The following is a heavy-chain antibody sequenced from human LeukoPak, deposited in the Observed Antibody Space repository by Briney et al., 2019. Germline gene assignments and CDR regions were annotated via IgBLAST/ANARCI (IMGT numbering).Heavy chain of an antibody. Sequence: PGGSLRLSCAASGFTFKSYAMTWVRQAPGKGLEWVSTISSSGGGTFYADSVKGRFTISRDNSKNTLYLQMNSLRAEDTAVYYCARDVGKYYFDYWGQGTLVTVSS. D-gene: IGHD1-26*01. CDR2: ISSSGGGT. CDR3: ARDVGKYYFDY. V-gene: IGHV3-23*01. CDR1: GFTFKSYA. J-gene: IGHJ4*02.